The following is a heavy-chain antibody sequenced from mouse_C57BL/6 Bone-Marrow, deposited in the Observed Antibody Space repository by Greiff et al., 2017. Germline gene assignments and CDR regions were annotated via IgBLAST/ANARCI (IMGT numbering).Heavy chain of an antibody. CDR1: GFTFSDYY. Sequence: EVKVEESGGGLVQPGGSLKLSCAASGFTFSDYYMYWVRQTPEKRLEWVAYISNGGGSTYYPDTVKGRFTISRDNAKNTLYLQMSRLKSEDTAMYYCARHEGRLPFAYWGQGTLVTVSA. J-gene: IGHJ3*01. CDR2: ISNGGGST. CDR3: ARHEGRLPFAY. V-gene: IGHV5-12*01. D-gene: IGHD2-4*01.